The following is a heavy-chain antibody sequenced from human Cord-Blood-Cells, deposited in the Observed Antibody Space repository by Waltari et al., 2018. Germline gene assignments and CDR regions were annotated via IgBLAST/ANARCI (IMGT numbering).Heavy chain of an antibody. J-gene: IGHJ4*02. CDR1: GFTFSSYG. CDR3: ARSMRGKLRVFDY. CDR2: IWYDGRNK. Sequence: QVQLVESGGGVVQPGRSLRLSCAASGFTFSSYGMHWVRQAPGKGRERVALIWYDGRNKYYADSVKGRFTISRDNSKNTLYLQMNSLRAEDTAVYYCARSMRGKLRVFDYWGQGTLVTVSS. D-gene: IGHD3-16*01. V-gene: IGHV3-33*01.